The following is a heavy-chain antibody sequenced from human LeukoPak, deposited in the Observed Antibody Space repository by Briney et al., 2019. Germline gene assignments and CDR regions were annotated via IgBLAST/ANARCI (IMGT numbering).Heavy chain of an antibody. D-gene: IGHD6-19*01. J-gene: IGHJ2*01. Sequence: GGSLRLSCAASGFTFYDYAMHWVRQAPGKGLEWVSGISWNSGSIGYADSVKGRFTISRDNAKNSLYLQMNSLRAEDMALYYCAKDIGAVAGTWYFDLWGRGTLVTYSS. CDR2: ISWNSGSI. CDR1: GFTFYDYA. CDR3: AKDIGAVAGTWYFDL. V-gene: IGHV3-9*03.